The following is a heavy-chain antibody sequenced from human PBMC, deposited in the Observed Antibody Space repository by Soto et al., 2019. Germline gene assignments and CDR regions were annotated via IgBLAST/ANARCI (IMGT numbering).Heavy chain of an antibody. J-gene: IGHJ3*02. CDR2: MGGANGDT. V-gene: IGHV3-23*01. Sequence: SLRLSCAASGFIFSNYAMSWVRQAPGKGLEWVAGMGGANGDTYYADSVRGRFAISRDNSKSTLFLQMNSLRAEDTAVYYCAKDRVNHNSVWDPFDIWGQGTMVTVSS. CDR3: AKDRVNHNSVWDPFDI. D-gene: IGHD2-21*01. CDR1: GFIFSNYA.